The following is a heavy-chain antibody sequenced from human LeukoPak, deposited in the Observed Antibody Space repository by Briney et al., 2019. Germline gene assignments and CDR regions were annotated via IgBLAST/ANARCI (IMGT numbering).Heavy chain of an antibody. D-gene: IGHD1-26*01. CDR1: GFTFDDYG. Sequence: GSLXLXCAASGFTFDDYGMSWVRQAPGKGLEWVSGINWNGGSTGYADSVKGRFSISRDNAKNSLYLQMNSLRAEDTALYYCARXLGXGSYLFLAFDIWGQGTMVTVSS. CDR2: INWNGGST. V-gene: IGHV3-20*04. CDR3: ARXLGXGSYLFLAFDI. J-gene: IGHJ3*02.